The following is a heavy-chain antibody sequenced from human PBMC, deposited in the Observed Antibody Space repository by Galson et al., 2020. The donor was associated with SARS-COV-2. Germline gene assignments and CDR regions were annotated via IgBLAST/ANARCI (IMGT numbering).Heavy chain of an antibody. Sequence: SVTVSCKASGFTFTSSAVQWVRQARGQRLEWIGWIVVGSGNTNYAQKFQERVTITRDMSTSTAYMELSSLRSEDTAVYYCAAPGDCSSTSCPHRYYYYYMDVWGKGTTVTVSS. V-gene: IGHV1-58*01. CDR3: AAPGDCSSTSCPHRYYYYYMDV. D-gene: IGHD2-2*01. CDR1: GFTFTSSA. CDR2: IVVGSGNT. J-gene: IGHJ6*03.